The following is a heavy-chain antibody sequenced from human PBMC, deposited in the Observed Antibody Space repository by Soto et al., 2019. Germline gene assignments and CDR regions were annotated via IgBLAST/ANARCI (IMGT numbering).Heavy chain of an antibody. Sequence: PSETLSLTCAVYGGSFSGYYWGWFRQPPGKGLEWIGEVKHSGNINYNPSLKTRLTVSVDTSKNQFSLKLSAMTAGDTAMYYCARWSHFGLSSGYADSFEVWGQGTMVNV. V-gene: IGHV4-34*01. J-gene: IGHJ3*01. CDR2: VKHSGNI. CDR3: ARWSHFGLSSGYADSFEV. D-gene: IGHD3-3*01. CDR1: GGSFSGYY.